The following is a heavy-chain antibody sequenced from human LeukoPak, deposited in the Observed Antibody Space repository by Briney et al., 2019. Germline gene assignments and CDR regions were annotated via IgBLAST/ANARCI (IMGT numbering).Heavy chain of an antibody. V-gene: IGHV3-11*01. CDR3: ARVNAIVGATLGLDY. CDR1: GFTFSDYY. Sequence: GGSLRLSCAASGFTFSDYYISWIRQAPGKGLEWVSYISSSGTTIYYADSVKGRFTISRDKAKNSLYLQMNSLRAEDTALYYCARVNAIVGATLGLDYWGQGTLVTVSS. D-gene: IGHD1-26*01. J-gene: IGHJ4*02. CDR2: ISSSGTTI.